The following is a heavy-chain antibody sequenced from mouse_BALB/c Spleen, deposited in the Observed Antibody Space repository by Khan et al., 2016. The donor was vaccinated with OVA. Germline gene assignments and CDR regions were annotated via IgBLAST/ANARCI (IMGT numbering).Heavy chain of an antibody. Sequence: EVQLLESGPGLVKPSQSLSLTCTVTGYSITSGYGWNWIRQFPGNKLECMGYISYSGSPNYNPSFKSRISITRDTSNNQFLLQLNSVTTEDTATYYCARTARIKYWGQGTTLTVSS. D-gene: IGHD1-2*01. V-gene: IGHV3-2*02. CDR2: ISYSGSP. CDR1: GYSITSGYG. J-gene: IGHJ2*01. CDR3: ARTARIKY.